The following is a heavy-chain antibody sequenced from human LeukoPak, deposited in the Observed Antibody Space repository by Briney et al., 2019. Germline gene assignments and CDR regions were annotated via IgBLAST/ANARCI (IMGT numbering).Heavy chain of an antibody. D-gene: IGHD3-10*01. CDR2: ISGSGGST. CDR1: GFTFSSYA. V-gene: IGHV3-23*01. CDR3: ANLLWRGSAMVRGVSRGASPTNDY. J-gene: IGHJ4*02. Sequence: GGSLRLSCAASGFTFSSYAMSWVRQAPGKGLEWVSAISGSGGSTYYADSVKGRFTISRDNSKNTLYLQMNSLRAEDTAVYYCANLLWRGSAMVRGVSRGASPTNDYWGQGTLVTVSS.